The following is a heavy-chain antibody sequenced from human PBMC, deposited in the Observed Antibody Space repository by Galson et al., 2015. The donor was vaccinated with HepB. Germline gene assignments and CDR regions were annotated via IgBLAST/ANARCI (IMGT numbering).Heavy chain of an antibody. D-gene: IGHD6-13*01. CDR2: INPSGGST. Sequence: SVKVSCKASGYTFTSYYMHWVRQAPGQGLEWMGIINPSGGSTSYAQKFQGRVTMTRDTSTSTVYMELSSLRSGDTAVYYCATALSGIAAAGAGYGMDVWGQGTTVTVSS. J-gene: IGHJ6*02. V-gene: IGHV1-46*01. CDR1: GYTFTSYY. CDR3: ATALSGIAAAGAGYGMDV.